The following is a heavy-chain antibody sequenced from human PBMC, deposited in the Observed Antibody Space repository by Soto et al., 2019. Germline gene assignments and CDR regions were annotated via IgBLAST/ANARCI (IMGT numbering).Heavy chain of an antibody. V-gene: IGHV3-53*02. CDR3: AKPGYLEQWLVRGYFDY. D-gene: IGHD6-19*01. Sequence: EVQLVETGGGLIQPGGSLRLSCAASGFTVSSNYMSWVRQAPGKGLEWVSVIYSGGSTYYADSVKGRFTISRDNSKNTLYLQMNSLRAEDTAVYYCAKPGYLEQWLVRGYFDYWGQGTLVTVSS. J-gene: IGHJ4*02. CDR2: IYSGGST. CDR1: GFTVSSNY.